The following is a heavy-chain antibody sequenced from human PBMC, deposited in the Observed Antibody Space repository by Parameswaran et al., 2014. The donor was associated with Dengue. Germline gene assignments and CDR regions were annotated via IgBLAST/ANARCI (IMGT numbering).Heavy chain of an antibody. J-gene: IGHJ3*02. CDR2: IIPIFGTA. V-gene: IGHV1-69*01. Sequence: WVRQAPGQGLEWMGGIIPIFGTANYAQKFQGRVTITADESTSTAYMELSSLRSEDTAVYYCARGLYSSSPYTVGDYDAFDIWGQGTMVTVSS. D-gene: IGHD6-6*01. CDR3: ARGLYSSSPYTVGDYDAFDI.